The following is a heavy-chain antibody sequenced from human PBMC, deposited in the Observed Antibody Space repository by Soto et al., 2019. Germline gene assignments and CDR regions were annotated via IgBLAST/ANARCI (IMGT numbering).Heavy chain of an antibody. V-gene: IGHV3-9*01. CDR3: AKGRAADYYGMDV. CDR1: GFTFDDYA. D-gene: IGHD2-15*01. J-gene: IGHJ6*02. CDR2: ISWNSGSI. Sequence: GGSLRLSCAASGFTFDDYAMHWVRQAPGKGLEWVSGISWNSGSIGYADSVKGRFTISRDNAKNSLYLQMNSLRAEDTALYYCAKGRAADYYGMDVWGQGTTVTVSS.